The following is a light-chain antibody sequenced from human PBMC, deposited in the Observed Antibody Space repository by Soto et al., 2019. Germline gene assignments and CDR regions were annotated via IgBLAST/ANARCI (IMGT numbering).Light chain of an antibody. J-gene: IGLJ1*01. CDR3: SSYAGSNNRVYV. CDR2: EVS. CDR1: SSDVGGYNY. V-gene: IGLV2-8*01. Sequence: QSVLTQPPSASGSPGPSVTISCTGTSSDVGGYNYVSWYQQHPGKAPKLMIYEVSKRPSGVPDRFSGSKSGNTASLTVSGLQAEDEADYYCSSYAGSNNRVYVFGTGTKVTVL.